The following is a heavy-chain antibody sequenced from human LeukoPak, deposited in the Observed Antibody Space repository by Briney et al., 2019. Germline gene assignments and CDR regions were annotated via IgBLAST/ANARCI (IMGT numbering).Heavy chain of an antibody. CDR2: IYTSGST. V-gene: IGHV4-4*07. CDR3: ARESLVDFWSGTFYYYYYYMDV. J-gene: IGHJ6*03. CDR1: GGSISSYY. D-gene: IGHD3-3*01. Sequence: SDTLSLTCTVSGGSISSYYWSWIRQPAGKGLEWIGRIYTSGSTNYNPSLKSRVTMSVDTSKNQFSLKLSSVTAADTAVYYCARESLVDFWSGTFYYYYYYMDVWGKGTTVTVSS.